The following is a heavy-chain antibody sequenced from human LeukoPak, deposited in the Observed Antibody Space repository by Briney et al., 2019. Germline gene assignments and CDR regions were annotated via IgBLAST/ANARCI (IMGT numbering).Heavy chain of an antibody. CDR2: INHSGST. Sequence: SETLSLTCAVYGGSFSGYYWSWIRQPPGKGLEGIGEINHSGSTNYNPSLKSRVTISVDTSKNQFSLKPSSVTAADTAVYYCARRGTLNYYGSGSYYTVGGYSRHPNGFDYWGQGTLVTVSS. CDR1: GGSFSGYY. V-gene: IGHV4-34*01. D-gene: IGHD3-10*01. J-gene: IGHJ4*02. CDR3: ARRGTLNYYGSGSYYTVGGYSRHPNGFDY.